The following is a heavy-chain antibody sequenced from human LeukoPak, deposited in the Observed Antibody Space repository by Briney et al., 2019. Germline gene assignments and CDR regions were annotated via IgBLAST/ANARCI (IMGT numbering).Heavy chain of an antibody. J-gene: IGHJ4*02. CDR1: EFTFSSYA. CDR2: ISYDGSNK. CDR3: ASDLVLLWFGARSDSFDY. Sequence: GRSLRLSCAASEFTFSSYAMHWVRQAPGKGLEWGAVISYDGSNKYYADSVKGRFTISRDNSKNTLYLQMNSLRAEDTAVYYCASDLVLLWFGARSDSFDYWGQGTLVTVSS. D-gene: IGHD3-10*01. V-gene: IGHV3-30-3*01.